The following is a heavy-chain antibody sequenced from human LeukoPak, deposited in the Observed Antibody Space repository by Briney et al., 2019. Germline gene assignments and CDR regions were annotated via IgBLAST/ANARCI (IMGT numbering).Heavy chain of an antibody. Sequence: GSLRLSCAASGFTFSSYEINWVRQPPGQGLEWIGEISLTGETNYNPSLNGRVTMSLDESRNQLSLDLTSVTAADTAIYYCSRESGAFCPFGYWGQGTLVIVPP. CDR2: ISLTGET. V-gene: IGHV4-4*02. CDR1: GFTFSSYE. CDR3: SRESGAFCPFGY. J-gene: IGHJ4*02. D-gene: IGHD1-26*01.